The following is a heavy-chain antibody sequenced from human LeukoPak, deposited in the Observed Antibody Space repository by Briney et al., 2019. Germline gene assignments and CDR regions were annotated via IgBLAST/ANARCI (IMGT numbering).Heavy chain of an antibody. CDR2: IYSDGRT. CDR1: GFTVSNKY. Sequence: GGSLRLSCAASGFTVSNKYMTWVRQAPGKGLEWVSLIYSDGRTYYADSVKGRFTISRDNSKNTLYLQMNSLRAEDTAVYYCARDGDHGDLGSWGQGTLVTVSS. J-gene: IGHJ4*02. D-gene: IGHD7-27*01. V-gene: IGHV3-53*05. CDR3: ARDGDHGDLGS.